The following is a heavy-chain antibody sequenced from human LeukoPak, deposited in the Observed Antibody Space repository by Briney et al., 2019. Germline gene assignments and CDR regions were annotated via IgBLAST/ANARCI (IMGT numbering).Heavy chain of an antibody. J-gene: IGHJ3*02. D-gene: IGHD6-6*01. V-gene: IGHV1-18*01. Sequence: GASVKVSCKASGYTFTSYAISWVRQAPGQGLEWMGWISAYNGNTNYAQKLQGRVTMTEDTSTDTAYMELSSLRSEDTAVYYCATASRVRYSSSFGAGAFDIWGQGTMVTVSS. CDR3: ATASRVRYSSSFGAGAFDI. CDR2: ISAYNGNT. CDR1: GYTFTSYA.